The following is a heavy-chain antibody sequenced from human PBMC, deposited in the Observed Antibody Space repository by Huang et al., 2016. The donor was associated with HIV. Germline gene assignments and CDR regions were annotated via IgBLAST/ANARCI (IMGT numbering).Heavy chain of an antibody. CDR1: GYTFTGYD. CDR3: ARGYGYTLGM. V-gene: IGHV1-8*01. CDR2: MNPNSGNT. D-gene: IGHD5-12*01. J-gene: IGHJ3*02. Sequence: QVQLVQSGAEVKKPGASVKVSCKASGYTFTGYDINWVRQATGQGVEWMGSMNPNSGNTIYAQKFQGRVTLTRNTSINSAYMELSSLRFDDTAVYYCARGYGYTLGMWGQGTMVTVSS.